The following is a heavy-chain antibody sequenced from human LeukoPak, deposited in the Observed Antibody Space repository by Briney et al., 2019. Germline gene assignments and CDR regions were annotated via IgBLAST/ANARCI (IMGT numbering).Heavy chain of an antibody. D-gene: IGHD1-14*01. CDR3: AKSTRLEPHFGY. J-gene: IGHJ4*02. CDR2: IRYDGSNK. V-gene: IGHV3-30*02. CDR1: GFTFSSYG. Sequence: GGSLRLSCAASGFTFSSYGMHWVRQAPGKGLEWVAFIRYDGSNKYYADSVKGRFTISRDNSKNTLYLQMNSLRAEDTAEYCCAKSTRLEPHFGYWGQGTLVTVSS.